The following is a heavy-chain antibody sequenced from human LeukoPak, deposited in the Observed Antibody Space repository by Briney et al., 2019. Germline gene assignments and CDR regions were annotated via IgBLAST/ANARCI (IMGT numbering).Heavy chain of an antibody. CDR3: VRDRIDY. J-gene: IGHJ4*02. CDR2: IKPDGSEK. D-gene: IGHD1-14*01. V-gene: IGHV3-7*05. CDR1: GFTFSDYW. Sequence: GGSLTLSCAASGFTFSDYWMTWVRQAPGKGLEWVANIKPDGSEKYYVDSMKGRFTISRDNADNSLYLQINSLRVEDTAVYYCVRDRIDYWVQGILGTVSS.